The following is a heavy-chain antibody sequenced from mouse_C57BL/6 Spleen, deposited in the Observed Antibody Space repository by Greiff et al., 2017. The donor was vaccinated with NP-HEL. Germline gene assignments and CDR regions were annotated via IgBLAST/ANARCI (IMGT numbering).Heavy chain of an antibody. J-gene: IGHJ2*01. CDR3: ARDYGNY. Sequence: VQLQQSGAELVRPGTSVKLSCKASGYTFTSYWMHWVKQRPGQGLEWIGVIDPSDSYTNYNQKFKGKATLSVDTSSSTAYMQLSSLTSEDSAVYYCARDYGNYWGQGTTLTVSS. CDR2: IDPSDSYT. V-gene: IGHV1-59*01. D-gene: IGHD2-1*01. CDR1: GYTFTSYW.